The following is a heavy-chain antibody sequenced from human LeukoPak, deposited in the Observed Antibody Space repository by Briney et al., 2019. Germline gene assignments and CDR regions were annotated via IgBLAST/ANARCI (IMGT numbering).Heavy chain of an antibody. CDR3: AKRDSGGHHYFDY. Sequence: GGSLRLSCAASGFTFSSYGMTWVRQAPRKGLEWVSTFGRGGKTYYADSLKGRFIISRDNSVNTLYLQMNSLRAEDTAVYYCAKRDSGGHHYFDYWGQGILVTVSS. J-gene: IGHJ4*02. CDR2: FGRGGKT. D-gene: IGHD2-15*01. V-gene: IGHV3-23*01. CDR1: GFTFSSYG.